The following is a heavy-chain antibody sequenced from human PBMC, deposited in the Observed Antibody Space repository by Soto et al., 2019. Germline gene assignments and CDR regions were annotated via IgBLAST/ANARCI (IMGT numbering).Heavy chain of an antibody. CDR2: IYYSGST. CDR3: ARTTLLPRAVAGYFDY. D-gene: IGHD6-19*01. Sequence: PSETLSLPCTVSGGSVSGGSYCWSWIRQPPGKGLEWIGYIYYSGSTNYNPSLKSRVTISVDTSKNQFSLKLSSVTAADTAVYYCARTTLLPRAVAGYFDYWGQGTLVTVSS. V-gene: IGHV4-61*01. CDR1: GGSVSGGSYC. J-gene: IGHJ4*02.